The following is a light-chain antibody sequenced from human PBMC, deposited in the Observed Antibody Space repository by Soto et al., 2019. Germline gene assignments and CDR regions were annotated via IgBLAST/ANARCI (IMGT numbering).Light chain of an antibody. V-gene: IGKV3-20*01. J-gene: IGKJ1*01. CDR1: QSVASRN. Sequence: EIVLTQSPGTLSLSPWESATLSCRASQSVASRNLAWYQQKSGQAPRLLIYGASSRAIHTPDRFSGSGSGTDFTLTISGLEPEDFAVYYCQHFGNSLWTFGQGTKVDIK. CDR2: GAS. CDR3: QHFGNSLWT.